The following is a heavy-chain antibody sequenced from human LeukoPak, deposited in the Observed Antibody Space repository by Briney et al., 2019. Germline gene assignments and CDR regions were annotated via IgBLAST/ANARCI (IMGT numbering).Heavy chain of an antibody. D-gene: IGHD2-2*01. CDR2: IYWNDDK. Sequence: SGPTLVKPTQTLTLTCTFSGFSLSTSGVGVGWIRQPPGKALEWLALIYWNDDKRYSPSPKSRLTITKDTSKNQVVLTMTNMDPVDTATYYCAHRPSDIVVVPAVHGWFDPWGQGTLVTVSS. CDR1: GFSLSTSGVG. CDR3: AHRPSDIVVVPAVHGWFDP. V-gene: IGHV2-5*01. J-gene: IGHJ5*02.